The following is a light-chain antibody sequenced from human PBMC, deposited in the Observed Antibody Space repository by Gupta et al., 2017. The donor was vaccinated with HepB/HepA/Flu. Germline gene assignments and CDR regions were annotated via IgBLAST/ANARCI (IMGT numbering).Light chain of an antibody. V-gene: IGKV3-11*01. CDR3: QQRSNWL. Sequence: EIVLTQSPATLSLSPGERATLSCRASQSVSSYLAWYQQKPGQAPRLLIYDASNRATGIQARFSGSGSGTDFTLTISSLETEDFAVYYCQQRSNWLFGGGTKVEIK. CDR1: QSVSSY. J-gene: IGKJ4*01. CDR2: DAS.